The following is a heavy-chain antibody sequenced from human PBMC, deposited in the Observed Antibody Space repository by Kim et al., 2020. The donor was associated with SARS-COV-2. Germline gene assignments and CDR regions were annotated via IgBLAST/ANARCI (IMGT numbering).Heavy chain of an antibody. CDR1: GGSFSGYY. CDR2: INHSGST. CDR3: ARGWPYSSSSF. Sequence: SETLSLTCAVYGGSFSGYYWSWIRQPPGKGLEWIGEINHSGSTNYNPSLKSRVTISVDTSKNQSSLKLSSVTAADTAVYYCARGWPYSSSSFWGQGTLVTVSS. J-gene: IGHJ4*02. V-gene: IGHV4-34*01. D-gene: IGHD6-6*01.